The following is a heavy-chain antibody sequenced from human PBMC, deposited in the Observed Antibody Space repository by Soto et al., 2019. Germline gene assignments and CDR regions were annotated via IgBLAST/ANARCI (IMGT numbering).Heavy chain of an antibody. D-gene: IGHD4-17*01. CDR3: ARAGARAYGDYGGWGDYYGMDV. Sequence: QVQLVQSGAEVKKPGSSVKVSCKASGGTFSSYAISWVRQAPGQGLEWMGGIIPIFGTANYAQKFQGRVTITADESTSTAYMELSSLRSEDTAVYYCARAGARAYGDYGGWGDYYGMDVWGQGTTVTVSS. V-gene: IGHV1-69*12. CDR2: IIPIFGTA. J-gene: IGHJ6*02. CDR1: GGTFSSYA.